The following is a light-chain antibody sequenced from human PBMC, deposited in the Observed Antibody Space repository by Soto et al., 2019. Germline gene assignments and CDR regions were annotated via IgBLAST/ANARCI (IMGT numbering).Light chain of an antibody. V-gene: IGKV1-5*03. CDR1: QSISSW. CDR3: QQYNSYWT. J-gene: IGKJ1*01. CDR2: KAS. Sequence: DIQMTQSPSTLSASEGDRVTITCRASQSISSWLAWYQQKPGKAPKLLLYKASSLESGVPSRFSGSGSGTEFTLTISSLQPADFATYYCQQYNSYWTFGQGTKVEIK.